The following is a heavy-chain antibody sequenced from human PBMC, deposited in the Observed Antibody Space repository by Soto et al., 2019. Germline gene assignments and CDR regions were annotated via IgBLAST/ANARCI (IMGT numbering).Heavy chain of an antibody. CDR1: GGSISSGGYY. CDR3: AIDEAAAVIDP. J-gene: IGHJ5*02. Sequence: SETLSLTCTVSGGSISSGGYYWSWIRQHSGKGLEWIGYIYYSGSTYYNPSLKSRVTISVDTSKNQFSLKLSSVTAADTAVYYCAIDEAAAVIDPWGQGTLVTVSS. CDR2: IYYSGST. V-gene: IGHV4-31*03. D-gene: IGHD6-13*01.